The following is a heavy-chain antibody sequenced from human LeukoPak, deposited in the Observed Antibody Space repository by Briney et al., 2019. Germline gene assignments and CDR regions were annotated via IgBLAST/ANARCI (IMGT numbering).Heavy chain of an antibody. CDR2: ISGSGGST. CDR3: AKDLAAVPGNKYFAY. Sequence: GGSLRLSCAASGFTFSTYDMTWVRQAPGKGLEWVSSISGSGGSTYYADSVKGRFTTSRDNSKNTLYLQMNGLRAEDTAVYYCAKDLAAVPGNKYFAYWRQGTLVTVSS. V-gene: IGHV3-23*01. CDR1: GFTFSTYD. D-gene: IGHD6-19*01. J-gene: IGHJ4*02.